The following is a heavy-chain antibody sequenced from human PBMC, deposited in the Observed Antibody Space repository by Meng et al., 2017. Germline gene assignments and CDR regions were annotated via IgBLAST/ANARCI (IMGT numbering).Heavy chain of an antibody. V-gene: IGHV1-3*01. J-gene: IGHJ5*02. Sequence: VQLVQSGAEVEKPGASGKVSCKASGYTFTSYTIHWVRQAPGQSLAWMGWIKSANGDAKYSQKFQGRLTLTRDTSASTAYLELSSLTFEDTAVYYCARGTGSSWFDPWGQGTLVTVSS. CDR3: ARGTGSSWFDP. CDR1: GYTFTSYT. D-gene: IGHD6-13*01. CDR2: IKSANGDA.